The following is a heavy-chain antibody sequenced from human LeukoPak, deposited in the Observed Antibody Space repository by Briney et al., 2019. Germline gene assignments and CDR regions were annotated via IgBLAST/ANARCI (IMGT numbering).Heavy chain of an antibody. V-gene: IGHV1-69*02. CDR2: IIPILGIA. J-gene: IGHJ4*02. CDR3: ARAAVAGREVFAY. D-gene: IGHD6-19*01. CDR1: GGTFSSYT. Sequence: SVKVSGKASGGTFSSYTISWVRQAPGQGLEWMGRIIPILGIANYAQKFQGRVTITADKSTSTAYMELSSLRSEDTAVYYCARAAVAGREVFAYWGQGTLVTVS.